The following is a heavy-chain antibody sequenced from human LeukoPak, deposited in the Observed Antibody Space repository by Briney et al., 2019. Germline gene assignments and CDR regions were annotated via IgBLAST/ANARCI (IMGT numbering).Heavy chain of an antibody. CDR2: ISSNGGST. V-gene: IGHV3-64*01. Sequence: GGSLRLSCAAFGFTFSSYAMHWVRQAPGKGLEYVSAISSNGGSTYYANSVKGRFTISRDNSKNTLYLQMGSLRAEDMAVYYCARGTRVSGPFDPWGQGTLVTVSS. D-gene: IGHD3-10*01. CDR3: ARGTRVSGPFDP. J-gene: IGHJ5*02. CDR1: GFTFSSYA.